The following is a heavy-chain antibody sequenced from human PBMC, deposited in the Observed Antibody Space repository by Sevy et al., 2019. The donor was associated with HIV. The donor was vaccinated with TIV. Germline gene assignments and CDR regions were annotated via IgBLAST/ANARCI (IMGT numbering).Heavy chain of an antibody. CDR1: GFTFTYAW. CDR3: STDPIIVLLVTDGMDV. CDR2: IKSKADGGTI. Sequence: GGALRLSCAASGFTFTYAWMTWVRQAPGKGLEWVGRIKSKADGGTIDYAAPVKGRFTISRDDSKNTLYLQRNSLKTEDTGVYYCSTDPIIVLLVTDGMDVWGQGTTVTVSS. J-gene: IGHJ6*02. V-gene: IGHV3-15*01. D-gene: IGHD2-8*02.